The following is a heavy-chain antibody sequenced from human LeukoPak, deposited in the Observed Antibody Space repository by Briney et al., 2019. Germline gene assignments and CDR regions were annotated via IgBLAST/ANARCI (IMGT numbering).Heavy chain of an antibody. CDR3: ARGGGSYDY. V-gene: IGHV4-61*05. CDR1: GGSISSSSYY. Sequence: QPSETLSLTCTVSGGSISSSSYYWGWIRQPPGKELEWIGNIYFSGSTKYNPSLKSRVTISVDTSKNQFSLELNSVTAADTAVYYCARGGGSYDYWGQGTLVTVSS. CDR2: IYFSGST. J-gene: IGHJ4*02. D-gene: IGHD2-15*01.